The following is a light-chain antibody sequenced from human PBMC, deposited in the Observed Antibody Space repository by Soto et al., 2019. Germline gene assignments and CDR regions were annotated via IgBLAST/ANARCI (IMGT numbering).Light chain of an antibody. CDR3: LQDFNYPWT. V-gene: IGKV1-6*01. Sequence: AIHMTQSPSSLSASVGDRVTITCRASQDIRNDLGWYQQKPGKTPKLLIFAASSLQSGVPSRFSGSGSGTDFTLTNSSLQPEDFATYYCLQDFNYPWTFGQGTKVEIE. J-gene: IGKJ1*01. CDR2: AAS. CDR1: QDIRND.